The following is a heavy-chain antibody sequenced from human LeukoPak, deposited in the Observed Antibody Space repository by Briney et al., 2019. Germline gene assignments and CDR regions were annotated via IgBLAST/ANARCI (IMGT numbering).Heavy chain of an antibody. CDR3: TTGLEGYCSSTSCYMLDY. J-gene: IGHJ4*02. Sequence: GGSPRLSCAASGFTFSNAWMSWVRQAPGKGLEWVGRIKSKTDGGTTDYAAPVKGRFTISRDDSKNTLYLQMNSLKTEDTAVYYCTTGLEGYCSSTSCYMLDYWGQGTLVTVSS. V-gene: IGHV3-15*01. CDR1: GFTFSNAW. D-gene: IGHD2-2*02. CDR2: IKSKTDGGTT.